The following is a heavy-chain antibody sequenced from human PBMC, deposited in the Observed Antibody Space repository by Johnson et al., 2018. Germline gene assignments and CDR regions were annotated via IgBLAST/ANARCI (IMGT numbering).Heavy chain of an antibody. V-gene: IGHV3-23*04. CDR1: GFTFSSYA. CDR3: ARDWDPTGTYYYYYYYMDV. CDR2: ISGSGGST. J-gene: IGHJ6*03. D-gene: IGHD1-7*01. Sequence: VQLVESGGGLVQPGGSLRLSCAASGFTFSSYAMSWVRQAPGKGLEWVSAISGSGGSTYYANSVKGRFTISRDNAKNTLYLQMTSLRAEDTAVYYCARDWDPTGTYYYYYYYMDVWGKGTTVTVSS.